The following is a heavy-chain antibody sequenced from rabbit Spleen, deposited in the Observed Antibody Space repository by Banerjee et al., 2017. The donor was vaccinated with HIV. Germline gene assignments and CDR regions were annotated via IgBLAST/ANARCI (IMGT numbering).Heavy chain of an antibody. D-gene: IGHD2-1*01. CDR1: GFTLSSYW. Sequence: QSLEESGGDMVKPGASLTLTCTASGFTLSSYWICWVRQAPGKGLEWIGCIVTGDGNTYYANWVNGRFTISSHNAQNTLYLQLSSLTAADTATYFCVRDQAGDADYGPYYLNLWGPGTLVTVS. J-gene: IGHJ4*01. V-gene: IGHV1S7*01. CDR3: VRDQAGDADYGPYYLNL. CDR2: IVTGDGNT.